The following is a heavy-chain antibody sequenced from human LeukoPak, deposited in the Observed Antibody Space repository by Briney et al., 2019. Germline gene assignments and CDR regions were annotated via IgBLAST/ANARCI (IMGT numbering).Heavy chain of an antibody. CDR2: IARNGGST. J-gene: IGHJ4*02. CDR3: ARGGVWQQLAVDY. D-gene: IGHD6-13*01. Sequence: PGGSLRLSCAASGFNFINSAMHWVRQAPGKGLEYVSGIARNGGSTYYTNPVNGRFTISRADSKNRLHLQMGSLRPEDMAVYYCARGGVWQQLAVDYWGQGTLVTVSS. CDR1: GFNFINSA. V-gene: IGHV3-64*01.